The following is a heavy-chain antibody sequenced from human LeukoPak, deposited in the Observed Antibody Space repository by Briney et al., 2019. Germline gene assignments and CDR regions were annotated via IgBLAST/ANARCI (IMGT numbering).Heavy chain of an antibody. CDR3: AKEGHPDAFDI. CDR2: ISWNSGSI. Sequence: PGGSLRLSRAASGFTFDDYAMHWVRQAPGKGLEWVSGISWNSGSIGYADSVKGRFTISRDNAKNSLYLQMNSLRAEDTALYYCAKEGHPDAFDIWGQGTMVTVSS. CDR1: GFTFDDYA. J-gene: IGHJ3*02. V-gene: IGHV3-9*01.